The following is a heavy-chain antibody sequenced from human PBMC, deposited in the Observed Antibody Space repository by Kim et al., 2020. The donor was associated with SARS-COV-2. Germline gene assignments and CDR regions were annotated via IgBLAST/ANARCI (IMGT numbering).Heavy chain of an antibody. V-gene: IGHV1-8*01. D-gene: IGHD3-10*01. CDR1: GYTFTSYD. J-gene: IGHJ4*02. CDR2: MNPNSGNT. CDR3: AILTKYYYGSGSGY. Sequence: ASVKVSCKASGYTFTSYDINWVRLATGQGLEWLGWMNPNSGNTAYAQKFQGRVTMTRNTSISTAYMELSSLRSEDTAVYYCAILTKYYYGSGSGYWGQGALVTVSS.